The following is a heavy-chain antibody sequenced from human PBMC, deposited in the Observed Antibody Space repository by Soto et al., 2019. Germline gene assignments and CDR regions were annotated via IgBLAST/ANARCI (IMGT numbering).Heavy chain of an antibody. CDR2: ISYDGSNK. Sequence: GGSLRLSCAASGFTFSSYGMHWVRQAPGKGLEWVAVISYDGSNKYYADSVKGRFTISRDNSKNTLYLQMNSLRAEDTAVYYGAKDRSDSSGWYYFDYWGQGTLVTVSS. CDR3: AKDRSDSSGWYYFDY. V-gene: IGHV3-30*18. CDR1: GFTFSSYG. D-gene: IGHD6-19*01. J-gene: IGHJ4*02.